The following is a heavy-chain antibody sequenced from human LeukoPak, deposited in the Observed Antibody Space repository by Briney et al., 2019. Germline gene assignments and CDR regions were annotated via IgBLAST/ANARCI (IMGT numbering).Heavy chain of an antibody. CDR3: ARGARGGLEWLLNFDY. CDR1: GGSISSYY. Sequence: SETLSLTCTVSGGSISSYYWSWIRQPPGKGLEWIGYIYYSGSTNYNPSLKSRVTISVDTSKNQFSLKLSSVTAADTAVYYCARGARGGLEWLLNFDYWGQGTLVTVSS. J-gene: IGHJ4*02. V-gene: IGHV4-59*08. D-gene: IGHD3-3*01. CDR2: IYYSGST.